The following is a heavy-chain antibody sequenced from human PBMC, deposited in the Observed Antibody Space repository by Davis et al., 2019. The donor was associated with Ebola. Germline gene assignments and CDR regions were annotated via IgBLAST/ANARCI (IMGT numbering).Heavy chain of an antibody. CDR3: TSVSEF. CDR2: ISDTGTSA. CDR1: GFTFNRHA. V-gene: IGHV3-23*01. Sequence: GESLKISCVVSGFTFNRHAMSWVRQAPGKGLEWVSGISDTGTSAFYADAVKGRFTISRDNAKNMLFLQMNSLRVEDTAVYYCTSVSEFWGQGALVTVST. J-gene: IGHJ4*02.